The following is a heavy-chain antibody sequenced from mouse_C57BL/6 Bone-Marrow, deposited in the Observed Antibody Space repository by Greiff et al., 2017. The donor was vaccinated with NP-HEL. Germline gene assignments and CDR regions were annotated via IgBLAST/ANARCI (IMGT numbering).Heavy chain of an antibody. CDR2: IHPNSGST. J-gene: IGHJ4*01. D-gene: IGHD2-4*01. V-gene: IGHV1-64*01. CDR1: GYTFTSYW. Sequence: VQLQQPGAELVKPGASVKLSCKASGYTFTSYWMPWVKQRPGQGLEWIGMIHPNSGSTNYNEKFKSKATLTVDKSSSTAYMQLSSLTSEDSAVYYCARWTYDYDGYAMDYWGQGTSVTVSS. CDR3: ARWTYDYDGYAMDY.